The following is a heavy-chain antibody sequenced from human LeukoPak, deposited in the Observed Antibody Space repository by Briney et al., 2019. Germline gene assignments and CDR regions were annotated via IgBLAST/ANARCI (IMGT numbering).Heavy chain of an antibody. CDR1: GGTFSSYA. D-gene: IGHD6-6*01. CDR3: ARGASSIAAHRV. V-gene: IGHV1-69*05. J-gene: IGHJ4*02. CDR2: IIPIFGTA. Sequence: ASVKVSCKASGGTFSSYAISWVRQAPGQGLEWMGGIIPIFGTANYAQKFQGRVTITTDESTSTAYMELSSLRSEDTAVYYCARGASSIAAHRVWGQGTLVTVSS.